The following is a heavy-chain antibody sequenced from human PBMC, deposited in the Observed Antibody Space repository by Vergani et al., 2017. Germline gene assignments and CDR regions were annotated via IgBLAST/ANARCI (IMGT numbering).Heavy chain of an antibody. V-gene: IGHV1-46*01. Sequence: QVQLVQSGAEVKKPGASVKVSCKASGYTFTSYYMHWVRQAPGQGLEWMGIINPSGGSTSYAQKFQGRVTMTRDTSTSTVYMELSCLRSEDPAVYYCGKGWFGELLSYYYGMDVWGQGTTVTGSS. CDR1: GYTFTSYY. J-gene: IGHJ6*02. CDR2: INPSGGST. D-gene: IGHD3-10*01. CDR3: GKGWFGELLSYYYGMDV.